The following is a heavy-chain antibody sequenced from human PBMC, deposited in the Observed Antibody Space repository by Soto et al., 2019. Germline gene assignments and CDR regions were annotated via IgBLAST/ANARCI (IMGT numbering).Heavy chain of an antibody. Sequence: PWGSLRLSCAASGFTFSTYWMSWVRQAPGKGLEWVANIKQDGSEKYYVDSVKGRFTISRDNAKNSLYVQMNSLRVEDTAVYYCARDTYFDDSSAYFDYWGQGTLVTVSS. CDR2: IKQDGSEK. CDR1: GFTFSTYW. V-gene: IGHV3-7*01. J-gene: IGHJ4*02. CDR3: ARDTYFDDSSAYFDY. D-gene: IGHD3-22*01.